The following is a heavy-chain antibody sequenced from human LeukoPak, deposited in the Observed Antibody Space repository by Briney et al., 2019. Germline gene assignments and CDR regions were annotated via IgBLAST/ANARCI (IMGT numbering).Heavy chain of an antibody. CDR2: ISWNSGSI. J-gene: IGHJ4*02. CDR1: GFPFDVFA. Sequence: GGSLRLPCAASGFPFDVFAMPWVRHPPGKGLEGVPGISWNSGSIGYAVSVKGRFTISRDNAKNSLYLQMNSLRAEDMALYYCAKGVDSSGWYYFDYWGQGTLVTVSS. V-gene: IGHV3-9*03. D-gene: IGHD6-19*01. CDR3: AKGVDSSGWYYFDY.